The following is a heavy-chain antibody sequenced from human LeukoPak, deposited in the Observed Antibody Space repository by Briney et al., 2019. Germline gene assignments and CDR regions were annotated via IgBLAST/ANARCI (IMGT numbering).Heavy chain of an antibody. CDR3: AREEMGGTTRSGALT. J-gene: IGHJ5*02. CDR1: GFTFSSYA. D-gene: IGHD1-14*01. Sequence: GGSLRLSCAASGFTFSSYAMSWVRQAPGKGLEWVSAISGSGGSTYYADSVKGRFTISRDNSKNTLYLQMNSLRAEDTAVYYCAREEMGGTTRSGALTWGQGTLVTVSS. V-gene: IGHV3-23*01. CDR2: ISGSGGST.